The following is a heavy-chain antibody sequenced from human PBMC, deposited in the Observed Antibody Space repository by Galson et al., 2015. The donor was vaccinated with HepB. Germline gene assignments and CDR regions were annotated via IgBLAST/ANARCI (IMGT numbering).Heavy chain of an antibody. V-gene: IGHV3-73*01. D-gene: IGHD1-26*01. Sequence: SLRLSCAASGFTFSGSAIHWVRQSYGKGLEWVGRIRSRANTYATAYAASVKGRFSISRDDSMSTAFLQMNSLEADDTAVYYCSGQEWGAVAYYGMGVWGQGTTVIVSS. CDR2: IRSRANTYAT. CDR1: GFTFSGSA. CDR3: SGQEWGAVAYYGMGV. J-gene: IGHJ6*02.